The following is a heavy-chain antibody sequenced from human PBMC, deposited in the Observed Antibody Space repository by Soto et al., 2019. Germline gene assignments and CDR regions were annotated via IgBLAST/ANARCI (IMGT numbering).Heavy chain of an antibody. CDR1: GGSLSNGGYY. CDR2: IYYSGST. Sequence: SETLSLTCTVSGGSLSNGGYYWSWIRQLPGKGLEWIGYIYYSGSTNYNPSLKSRVTISVDTSKNQFSLKLSSVTAADTAVYYCARVSSSWYNYYYYYMDVWGKGTTVTVSS. J-gene: IGHJ6*03. V-gene: IGHV4-61*08. CDR3: ARVSSSWYNYYYYYMDV. D-gene: IGHD6-13*01.